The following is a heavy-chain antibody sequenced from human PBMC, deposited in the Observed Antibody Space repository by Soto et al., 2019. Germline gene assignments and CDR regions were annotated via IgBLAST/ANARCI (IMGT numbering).Heavy chain of an antibody. CDR1: GFTFSDYY. D-gene: IGHD1-1*01. J-gene: IGHJ4*02. CDR3: ARSGDNYNLLDY. Sequence: GGSLRLSCAASGFTFSDYYMSWIRQAPGKGLEWLSYSSDSGTFTRYADSVKGRFSISRDNAKNSLYLQINSLRGEDTAIYYCARSGDNYNLLDYWGQGTPVTVSS. V-gene: IGHV3-11*06. CDR2: SSDSGTFT.